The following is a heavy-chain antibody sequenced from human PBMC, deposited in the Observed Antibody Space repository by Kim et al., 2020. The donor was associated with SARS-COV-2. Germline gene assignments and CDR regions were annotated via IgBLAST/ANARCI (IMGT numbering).Heavy chain of an antibody. CDR1: GGSFSSYR. D-gene: IGHD6-19*01. J-gene: IGHJ4*02. CDR3: ARQVAGTDRRFDY. CDR2: IHASGST. V-gene: IGHV4-4*07. Sequence: SETLSLICTVSGGSFSSYRWSWIRQSAGKGLEWIWRIHASGSTNYNPSLKSRLTMSVDASQHQMSLKLSSVTAADTAMYYCARQVAGTDRRFDYWGQGILVTVSS.